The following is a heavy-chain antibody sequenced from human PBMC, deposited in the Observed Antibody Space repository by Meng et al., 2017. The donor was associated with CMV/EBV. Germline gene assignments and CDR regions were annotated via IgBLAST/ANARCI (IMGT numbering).Heavy chain of an antibody. CDR3: AKDRTSGIYHRALDF. Sequence: CGVLFMNFGLSWLRAAPGKGVKWCSAIRSNDRDTYYADCVKSRFTISRDNSKNTLYLQMNSLRAEDTAVYYCAKDRTSGIYHRALDFWGQGTLVTVSS. D-gene: IGHD3-10*01. V-gene: IGHV3-23*01. CDR2: IRSNDRDT. CDR1: GVLFMNFG. J-gene: IGHJ4*02.